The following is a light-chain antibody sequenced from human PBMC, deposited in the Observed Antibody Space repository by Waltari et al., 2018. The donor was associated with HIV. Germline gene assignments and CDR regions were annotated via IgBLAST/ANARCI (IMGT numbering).Light chain of an antibody. CDR2: EVT. V-gene: IGLV2-8*01. CDR3: SSYAGNFVV. J-gene: IGLJ2*01. CDR1: SSDVGGYDY. Sequence: QSALTQPPTASVSLRQSVTISCTGTSSDVGGYDYVSWYQQQPGNAPKPVIYEVTKRPSGVPERFSGSKSGNTASLNISGLQAEDDADYYCSSYAGNFVVFGGGTNLTVL.